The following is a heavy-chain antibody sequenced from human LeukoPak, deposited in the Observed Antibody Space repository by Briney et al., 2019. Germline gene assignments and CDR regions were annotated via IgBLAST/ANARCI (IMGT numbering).Heavy chain of an antibody. D-gene: IGHD2-21*01. Sequence: SGGSLRLSCAASGFTFSSYEMNWVRQAPGKGLEWISYISGTGSSIYYADSVKGRLTISRDNAKNSLYLQINSLRAEDTAVYYCARDGDSIPPYYAMDVWGKGTTVTVSS. CDR2: ISGTGSSI. V-gene: IGHV3-48*03. J-gene: IGHJ6*04. CDR3: ARDGDSIPPYYAMDV. CDR1: GFTFSSYE.